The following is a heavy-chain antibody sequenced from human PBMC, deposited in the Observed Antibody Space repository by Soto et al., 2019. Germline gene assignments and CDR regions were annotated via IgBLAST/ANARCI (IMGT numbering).Heavy chain of an antibody. CDR2: TYYRSKWYY. J-gene: IGHJ4*01. Sequence: SRTLSLTCAITADSVSSNSAGWSWVRQSPSRGLEWLGRTYYRSKWYYEYAVSVRGRITINPDTSKNQYSLQLNSVTPEDTAVYFCARGEQYSGRIFDYWGQGTLVTVSS. CDR3: ARGEQYSGRIFDY. V-gene: IGHV6-1*01. CDR1: ADSVSSNSAG. D-gene: IGHD1-26*01.